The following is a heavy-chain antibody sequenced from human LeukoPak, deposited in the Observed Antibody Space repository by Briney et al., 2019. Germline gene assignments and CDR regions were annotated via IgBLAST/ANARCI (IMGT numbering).Heavy chain of an antibody. CDR3: AKLHYYHGSGNYLRGAFDI. CDR2: IRFDGNNK. CDR1: GFTFSSYG. Sequence: GGSLRLSCAASGFTFSSYGMHWVRQAPGRGLEWVAFIRFDGNNKYHADSVKGRFTISRDNSKNTLYLQMNSLTTEDTAVYYCAKLHYYHGSGNYLRGAFDIWGQGTMVTVSS. J-gene: IGHJ3*02. D-gene: IGHD3-10*01. V-gene: IGHV3-30*02.